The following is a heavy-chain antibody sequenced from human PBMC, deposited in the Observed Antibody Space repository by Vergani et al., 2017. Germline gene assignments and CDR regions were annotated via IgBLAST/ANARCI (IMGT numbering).Heavy chain of an antibody. CDR3: ARIGQLPDFYFDY. V-gene: IGHV3-30*02. CDR1: GFSFSSFG. Sequence: VDLVESGGGFVQPGGSLRLSCAASGFSFSSFGFHWVRQAPGKGLEWVAFIHYDGSHEYYIDSVKGRFTISRDNSKNTLILQMNGLRAEDTAVYYCARIGQLPDFYFDYWGQGTQVTVSS. CDR2: IHYDGSHE. D-gene: IGHD2-2*01. J-gene: IGHJ4*02.